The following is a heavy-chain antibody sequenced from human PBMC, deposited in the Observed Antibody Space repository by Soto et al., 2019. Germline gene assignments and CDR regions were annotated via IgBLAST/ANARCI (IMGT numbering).Heavy chain of an antibody. V-gene: IGHV5-51*01. Sequence: PGESLKISCKGSGYSFTSYWIGWVRQMPGKGLEWMGIIYPGDSDTRYSPSFQGQVTISADKSISTAYLQWSSLKASDTAMYYCVRSAAAAGTLDYYYYGMDVWGQGTKVTVSS. D-gene: IGHD6-13*01. CDR2: IYPGDSDT. J-gene: IGHJ6*02. CDR3: VRSAAAAGTLDYYYYGMDV. CDR1: GYSFTSYW.